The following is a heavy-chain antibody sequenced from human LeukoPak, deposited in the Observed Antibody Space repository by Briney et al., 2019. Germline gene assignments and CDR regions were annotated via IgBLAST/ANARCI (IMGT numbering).Heavy chain of an antibody. CDR2: IYQSGST. D-gene: IGHD6-13*01. CDR3: GRGGIAAAASGIDY. Sequence: PSQTLSLTCAVSGXSISSGGYSWSWIRQPPGKGLEWIGYIYQSGSTYYNPSLKSRVTISVDRSKNQFSLKLSSVTAADTAVYYCGRGGIAAAASGIDYWGQGTLVTVSS. CDR1: GXSISSGGYS. V-gene: IGHV4-30-2*01. J-gene: IGHJ4*02.